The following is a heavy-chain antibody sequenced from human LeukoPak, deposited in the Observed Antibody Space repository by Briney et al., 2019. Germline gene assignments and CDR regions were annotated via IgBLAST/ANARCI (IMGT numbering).Heavy chain of an antibody. D-gene: IGHD2-2*01. CDR2: IYHSGTT. V-gene: IGHV4-34*01. CDR3: ARGVVVQAEWLRLYNY. J-gene: IGHJ4*02. CDR1: GGSFSGYY. Sequence: SETLSLTCAVYGGSFSGYYWSWIRQPPGKGLEWIGEIYHSGTTDYNPSLKSRVTMSVDTSKNQFSLELRSVTAADTAMYYCARGVVVQAEWLRLYNYWGQGTLVTVSS.